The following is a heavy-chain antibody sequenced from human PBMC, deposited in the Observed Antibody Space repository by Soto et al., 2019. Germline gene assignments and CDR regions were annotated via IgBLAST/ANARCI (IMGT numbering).Heavy chain of an antibody. V-gene: IGHV3-11*06. CDR2: ISSSSSYT. CDR1: GFTFSDYY. J-gene: IGHJ4*02. Sequence: QVQLVESGGGLVKPGGSLRLSCAASGFTFSDYYMSWIRQAPGKGLEWVSYISSSSSYTDYADSVKGRFTISRDNAKNSLFLQMNSLRAEDTAVYYCARYQIPYGSGTYSFDYWGQGTLVTVSS. CDR3: ARYQIPYGSGTYSFDY. D-gene: IGHD3-10*01.